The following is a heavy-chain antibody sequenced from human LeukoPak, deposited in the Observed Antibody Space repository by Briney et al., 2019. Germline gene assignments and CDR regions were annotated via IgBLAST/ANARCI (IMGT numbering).Heavy chain of an antibody. D-gene: IGHD6-13*01. CDR2: ISSSSSYI. CDR3: ARDGLDWDSSSWPNPIDY. J-gene: IGHJ4*02. V-gene: IGHV3-21*01. Sequence: GGSLRLSCAASGFTFSSYSMNWVRQAPGKGLEWVSSISSSSSYIYYADSVKGRFTISRDNAKNSLYLQMNSLRAEDTAVYYCARDGLDWDSSSWPNPIDYWGQGTLVTVSS. CDR1: GFTFSSYS.